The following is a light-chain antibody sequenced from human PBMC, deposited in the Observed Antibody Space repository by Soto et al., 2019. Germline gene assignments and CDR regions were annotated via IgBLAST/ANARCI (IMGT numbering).Light chain of an antibody. CDR1: SSNIGNNY. J-gene: IGLJ2*01. CDR2: DNN. V-gene: IGLV1-51*01. CDR3: GTWGSSLSAVV. Sequence: QSVLTQPHSVSAAPGQKVTISGSGSSSNIGNNYVSWYQQLPGTAPKLLIYDNNKRPSGIPDRFSGSKSGTSATLGITGLQTGDEADYYCGTWGSSLSAVVFGGGTKLTVL.